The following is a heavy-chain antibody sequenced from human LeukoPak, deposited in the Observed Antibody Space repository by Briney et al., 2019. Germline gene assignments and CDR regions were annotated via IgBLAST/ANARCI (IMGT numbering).Heavy chain of an antibody. D-gene: IGHD2-2*01. Sequence: PSETLSLTCTVSGGSISSGGYYWSWIRQHPGKGLEWLGYIYYSGSTYYNPSLKSRVTISVDTSKNQFSLKLSSVTAADTAVYYCARYIVVVPAASNWFDPWGQGTLVTVSS. V-gene: IGHV4-31*03. CDR1: GGSISSGGYY. CDR2: IYYSGST. J-gene: IGHJ5*02. CDR3: ARYIVVVPAASNWFDP.